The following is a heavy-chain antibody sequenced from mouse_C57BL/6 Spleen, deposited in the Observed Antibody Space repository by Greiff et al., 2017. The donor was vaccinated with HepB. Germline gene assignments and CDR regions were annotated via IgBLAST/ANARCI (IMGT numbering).Heavy chain of an antibody. D-gene: IGHD2-4*01. J-gene: IGHJ3*01. CDR3: ARDYYDYGKFAY. Sequence: EVKLQESGPGLVKPSQSLSLTCSVTGYSITSGYYWNWIRQFPGNKLEWMGYISYDGSNNYNPSLKNRISITRDTSKNQFFLKLNSVTTEDTATYYCARDYYDYGKFAYWGQGTLVTVSA. CDR2: ISYDGSN. CDR1: GYSITSGYY. V-gene: IGHV3-6*01.